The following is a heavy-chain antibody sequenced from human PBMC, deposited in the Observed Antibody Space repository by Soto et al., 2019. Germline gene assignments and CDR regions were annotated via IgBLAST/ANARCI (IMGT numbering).Heavy chain of an antibody. Sequence: QPGGSLRLSCAASGFTFSSYAMHWVRQAPGKGLEWVAVISYDGSNKYYADSVKGRFTISRDNSKNTLYLQMNSLRAEDTAVYYCASPHQDTIVVVTPPDIWGQGTMVTVSS. CDR1: GFTFSSYA. V-gene: IGHV3-30-3*01. CDR3: ASPHQDTIVVVTPPDI. CDR2: ISYDGSNK. J-gene: IGHJ3*02. D-gene: IGHD2-21*02.